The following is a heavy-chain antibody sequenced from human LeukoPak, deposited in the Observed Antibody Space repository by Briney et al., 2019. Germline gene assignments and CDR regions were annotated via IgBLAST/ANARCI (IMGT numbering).Heavy chain of an antibody. CDR3: AKDQYYDFWSGYYVDY. CDR1: GFTFSTYS. V-gene: IGHV3-23*01. CDR2: ISGRGGST. D-gene: IGHD3-3*01. Sequence: GGSLRLSCAASGFTFSTYSMNWVRQAPGKGLEWVSAISGRGGSTYYADSVKGRFTISRDNSKNTLYLQMNSLRAEDTAVYYCAKDQYYDFWSGYYVDYWGQGTLVTVSS. J-gene: IGHJ4*02.